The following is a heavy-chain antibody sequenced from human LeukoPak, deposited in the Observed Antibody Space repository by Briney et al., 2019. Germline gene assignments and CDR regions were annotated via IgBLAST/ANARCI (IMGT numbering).Heavy chain of an antibody. CDR1: GGSFGGYY. D-gene: IGHD3-3*01. CDR3: ARRARHDPPRYDFWRSKKYNWFDP. V-gene: IGHV4-34*01. J-gene: IGHJ5*02. Sequence: SETLSLTCAVYGGSFGGYYWSWIRQPPGKGLEWIGEINHSGSTNYNPSLKSRVTISVDTSKNQFSLKLSSVTAADTAVYYCARRARHDPPRYDFWRSKKYNWFDPWGQGTLVTVSS. CDR2: INHSGST.